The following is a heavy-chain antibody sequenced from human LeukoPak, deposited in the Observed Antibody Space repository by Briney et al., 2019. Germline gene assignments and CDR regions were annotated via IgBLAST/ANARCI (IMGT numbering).Heavy chain of an antibody. J-gene: IGHJ4*02. V-gene: IGHV1-2*02. CDR2: INPNSGGT. CDR1: GYTFTGYY. D-gene: IGHD3-3*01. Sequence: ASVKVSCKASGYTFTGYYMHWVRQAPGQGLEWKGWINPNSGGTNYAQKFQGRVTMTRDTSISTAYMELSRLRSDDTAVYYCARGSSNLTYYDFWSGQQGFDYGGQGTLVTVSS. CDR3: ARGSSNLTYYDFWSGQQGFDY.